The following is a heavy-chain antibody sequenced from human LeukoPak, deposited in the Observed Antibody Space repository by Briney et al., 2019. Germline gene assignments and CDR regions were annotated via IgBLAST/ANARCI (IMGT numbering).Heavy chain of an antibody. V-gene: IGHV3-30*04. CDR2: ISNDERNK. D-gene: IGHD3-22*01. CDR3: AKDGYDGSGAYIDY. J-gene: IGHJ4*02. CDR1: GFIFHNFA. Sequence: GGSLRLSCVASGFIFHNFAMHWVRQAPGKGLEWVAVISNDERNKYYRDSVKGRFTISRDNSKNTVYLQMNSLRTEDTAVYYCAKDGYDGSGAYIDYWGQGTLVTVPS.